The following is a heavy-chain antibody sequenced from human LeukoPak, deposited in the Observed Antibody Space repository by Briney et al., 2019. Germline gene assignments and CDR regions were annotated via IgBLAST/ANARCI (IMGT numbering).Heavy chain of an antibody. CDR1: GFTFDDYG. J-gene: IGHJ4*02. Sequence: GGSLRLSCAASGFTFDDYGLNWVRQAPGKGLEWVAGISRNSGSIGYADSVKGRFTISRDNAKNSLYLQMNSLRAEDTALYYCARGADSSGYYYFDYWGQGTLITVSS. CDR3: ARGADSSGYYYFDY. D-gene: IGHD3-22*01. V-gene: IGHV3-9*01. CDR2: ISRNSGSI.